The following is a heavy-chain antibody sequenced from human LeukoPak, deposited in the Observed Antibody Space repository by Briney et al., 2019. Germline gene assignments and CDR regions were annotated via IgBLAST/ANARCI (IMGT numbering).Heavy chain of an antibody. D-gene: IGHD2-2*01. CDR2: IYYSGST. CDR3: ARVVPDPYNYYHVMDV. J-gene: IGHJ6*02. V-gene: IGHV4-30-4*01. CDR1: GGSISRGDYY. Sequence: SQTLSLTCTVSGGSISRGDYYWSWIRQPPGKGLEWIGYIYYSGSTYYNPSLKSRLTISVDTSKNQFSLKLSSVTAADTAVFYCARVVPDPYNYYHVMDVWGQGTTVTVSS.